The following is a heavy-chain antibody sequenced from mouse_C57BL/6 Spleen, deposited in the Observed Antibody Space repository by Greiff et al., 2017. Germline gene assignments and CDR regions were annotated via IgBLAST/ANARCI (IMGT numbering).Heavy chain of an antibody. J-gene: IGHJ3*01. CDR3: ARDGYDCYGAY. CDR2: IHPNSGST. Sequence: QIQLQQPGAELVKPGASVKLSCKASGYTFTSYWMHWVKQRPGQGLEWIGMIHPNSGSTNYNEKFKSKATLTVDKSSNTAYMQLSSLTSEDSAVYYCARDGYDCYGAYWGPGALVTVSA. V-gene: IGHV1-64*01. CDR1: GYTFTSYW. D-gene: IGHD2-3*01.